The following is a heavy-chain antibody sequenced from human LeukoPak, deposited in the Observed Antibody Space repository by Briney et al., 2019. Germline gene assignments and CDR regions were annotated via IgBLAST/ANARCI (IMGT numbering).Heavy chain of an antibody. CDR1: GFTFSSYA. V-gene: IGHV3-23*01. Sequence: GGSLRLSCAASGFTFSSYAMSWVRQAPGKGLEWVSAISGSGGSTYYADSVKGRFTISRDNSKNTLYLQMNSLRAEDTAVYYCAKDKVLVDDILTGTSFDYWGQGTLVTVSS. J-gene: IGHJ4*02. CDR2: ISGSGGST. CDR3: AKDKVLVDDILTGTSFDY. D-gene: IGHD3-9*01.